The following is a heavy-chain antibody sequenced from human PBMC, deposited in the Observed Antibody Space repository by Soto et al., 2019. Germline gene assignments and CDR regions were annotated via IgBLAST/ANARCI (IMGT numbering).Heavy chain of an antibody. CDR2: MNPNSGNT. D-gene: IGHD2-2*02. J-gene: IGHJ5*02. V-gene: IGHV1-8*01. CDR3: ARATGSSRSRDCSSTSCYINWFDP. CDR1: GYTFTSYD. Sequence: QVQLVQSGAEVKKPGASVKVSCKASGYTFTSYDINWVRQATGQGLEWMGWMNPNSGNTGYAQKFQGGVTVTRTTSISTAYMGLSSLRSEDTAVYYCARATGSSRSRDCSSTSCYINWFDPWGQGTLVTVSS.